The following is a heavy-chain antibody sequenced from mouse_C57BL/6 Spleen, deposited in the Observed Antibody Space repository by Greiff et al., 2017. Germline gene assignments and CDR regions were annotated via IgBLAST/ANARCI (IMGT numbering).Heavy chain of an antibody. D-gene: IGHD1-1*01. CDR3: ARGGYYYGSSLYWYFDV. CDR1: GYSFTGYY. J-gene: IGHJ1*03. V-gene: IGHV1-42*01. CDR2: INPSTGGT. Sequence: VQLKQSGPELVKPGASVKISCKASGYSFTGYYMNWVKQSPEKSLEWIGEINPSTGGTTYNQKFKAKATLTVDKSSSTAYMQLKSLTSEDSAVYYCARGGYYYGSSLYWYFDVWGTGTTVTVSS.